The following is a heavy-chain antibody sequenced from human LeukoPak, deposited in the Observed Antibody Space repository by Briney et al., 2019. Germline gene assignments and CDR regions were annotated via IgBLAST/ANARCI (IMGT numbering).Heavy chain of an antibody. J-gene: IGHJ4*02. V-gene: IGHV1-46*01. CDR1: GYTFTSYY. CDR2: INPSGGST. Sequence: GASVTVSCKASGYTFTSYYMHWVRQPPGQGLEWMGIINPSGGSTSYAQKFEGRVTMTRDTSTSTVYMELSSLRSEDTAVYYCARDLAAGATRGIADYWGQGTLVTVSS. D-gene: IGHD1-26*01. CDR3: ARDLAAGATRGIADY.